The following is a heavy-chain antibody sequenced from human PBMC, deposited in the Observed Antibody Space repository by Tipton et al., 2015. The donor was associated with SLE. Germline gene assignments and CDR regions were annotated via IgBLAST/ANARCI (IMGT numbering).Heavy chain of an antibody. Sequence: TLSLTCDVYGGFLSDYFWSWIRQPPGKGLEWIGSIYRSGNTFYNPSLKSRVTISVDTSKNQFSLKLSSVTAADTAVYYCATLDASGSYPFDYWGQGTRVTVSS. V-gene: IGHV4-38-2*01. D-gene: IGHD3-10*01. CDR2: IYRSGNT. CDR1: GGFLSDYF. J-gene: IGHJ4*02. CDR3: ATLDASGSYPFDY.